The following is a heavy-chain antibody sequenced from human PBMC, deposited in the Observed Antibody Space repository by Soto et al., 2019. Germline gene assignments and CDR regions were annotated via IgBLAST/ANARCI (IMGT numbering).Heavy chain of an antibody. CDR2: IIPIFGTA. J-gene: IGHJ4*02. D-gene: IGHD6-6*01. CDR1: GGTCSSYA. Sequence: VQLVQSGAEVKKPGSSVKVYCKASGGTCSSYAISWVRQAPGQGLEWMGGIIPIFGTANYAQKFQGRVTITADESTSTAYMELSSLSSEDTAVYYCARRVEYSSTYCFDYWGQGTLVPVSS. V-gene: IGHV1-69*12. CDR3: ARRVEYSSTYCFDY.